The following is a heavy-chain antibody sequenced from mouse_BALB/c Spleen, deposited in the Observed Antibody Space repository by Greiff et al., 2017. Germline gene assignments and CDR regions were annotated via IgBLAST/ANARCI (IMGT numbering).Heavy chain of an antibody. Sequence: EVQLQESGPELVKPGASVKISCKASGYTFTDYNMHWVKQSHGKSLEWIGYIYPYNGGTGYNQKFKSKATLTVDNSSSTAYMELRSLTSEDSAVYYCARGDDYDGLGPFAYWGQGTLVTVSA. V-gene: IGHV1S29*02. J-gene: IGHJ3*01. CDR3: ARGDDYDGLGPFAY. CDR2: IYPYNGGT. D-gene: IGHD2-4*01. CDR1: GYTFTDYN.